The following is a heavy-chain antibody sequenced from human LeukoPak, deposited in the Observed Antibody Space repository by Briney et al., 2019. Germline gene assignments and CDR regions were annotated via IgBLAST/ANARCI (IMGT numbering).Heavy chain of an antibody. V-gene: IGHV4-30-4*08. Sequence: PSQTLSLTCTVSGGSISSGDYYWSWIRQPPGKGLEWIGTIYYSGTTYYNLSLKSRVTISVDTSKNQFSLKLSSVTAADTAVYYCARVSEQRNWFDPWGQGTLVTVSS. D-gene: IGHD1/OR15-1a*01. J-gene: IGHJ5*02. CDR2: IYYSGTT. CDR1: GGSISSGDYY. CDR3: ARVSEQRNWFDP.